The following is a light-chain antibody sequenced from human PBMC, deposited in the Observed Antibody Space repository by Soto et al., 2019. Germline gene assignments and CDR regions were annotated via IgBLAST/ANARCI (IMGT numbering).Light chain of an antibody. CDR1: SSDVGGYNS. CDR3: SSYTRSSAVV. J-gene: IGLJ2*01. Sequence: QSALTQPASVSGSPGQSITISCTGTSSDVGGYNSVSWYQQHPAEAPKLMIYDVFNRPLGVSNRFSGSKSGNTASLTISGLQDEDEADYYCSSYTRSSAVVFGGGTQLTVL. V-gene: IGLV2-14*01. CDR2: DVF.